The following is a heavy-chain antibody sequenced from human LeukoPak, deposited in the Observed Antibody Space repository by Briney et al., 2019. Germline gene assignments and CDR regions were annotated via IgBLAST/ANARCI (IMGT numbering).Heavy chain of an antibody. CDR3: ARGDGLDYVWGSYRRYYFDY. CDR2: IYYSGST. D-gene: IGHD3-16*02. Sequence: SETLSLTCTVSGGSISSSSYYWSWIRQPPGKGLEWIGYIYYSGSTNYNPSLKSRVTISVDTSKNQFSLKLSSVTAADTAVYYCARGDGLDYVWGSYRRYYFDYWGQGTLVTVSS. CDR1: GGSISSSSYY. J-gene: IGHJ4*02. V-gene: IGHV4-61*01.